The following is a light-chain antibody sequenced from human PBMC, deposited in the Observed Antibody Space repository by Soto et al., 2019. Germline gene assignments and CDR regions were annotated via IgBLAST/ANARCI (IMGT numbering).Light chain of an antibody. V-gene: IGKV3-20*01. CDR1: QSVGSK. CDR3: QQYGSSPRT. CDR2: DAS. J-gene: IGKJ1*01. Sequence: EIVMTQSPDTLSVSPGERATLSCRASQSVGSKLAWYQQKPGQAPSLLIFDASRRATGIPARFSGSGSGTDFSLTISSLEPGDLAVYYCQQYGSSPRTFGQGTKVDI.